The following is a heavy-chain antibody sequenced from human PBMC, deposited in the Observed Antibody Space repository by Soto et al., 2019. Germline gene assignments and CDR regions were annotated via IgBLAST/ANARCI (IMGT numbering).Heavy chain of an antibody. Sequence: SETLSLTCTVAGGSISSGSFYWGWIRQQPPGKGPEWIGSIHYSGSTNYNPSLKSRVTISVDTSKNQFSLKLSSVTAADTAVYYCAMTTVVTGYYYGMDVWGQGTTVTVSS. CDR3: AMTTVVTGYYYGMDV. V-gene: IGHV4-39*07. CDR2: IHYSGST. CDR1: GGSISSGSFY. D-gene: IGHD4-17*01. J-gene: IGHJ6*02.